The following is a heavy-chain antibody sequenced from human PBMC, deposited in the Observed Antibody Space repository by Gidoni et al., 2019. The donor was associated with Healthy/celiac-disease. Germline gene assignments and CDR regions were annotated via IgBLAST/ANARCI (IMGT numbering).Heavy chain of an antibody. J-gene: IGHJ3*02. CDR3: ARVGYSSGWYERGAFDI. CDR2: ISYDGSNK. Sequence: QVQLVESGGGVVQPGRSLSLSCAASGFTFSSYAMHWVRQAPGKGLEWVAVISYDGSNKYYADSVKGRFTISRDNSKNTLYLQMNSLRAEDTAVYYCARVGYSSGWYERGAFDIWGQGTMVTVSS. V-gene: IGHV3-30-3*01. CDR1: GFTFSSYA. D-gene: IGHD6-19*01.